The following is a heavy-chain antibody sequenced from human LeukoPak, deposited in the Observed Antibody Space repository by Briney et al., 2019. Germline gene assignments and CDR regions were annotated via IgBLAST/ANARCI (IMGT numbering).Heavy chain of an antibody. V-gene: IGHV3-74*01. CDR2: INSDGSST. J-gene: IGHJ4*02. D-gene: IGHD6-13*01. CDR1: GFTFSSYA. Sequence: GGSLRLSCAASGFTFSSYAMSWVRQTPGKGLVWVSRINSDGSSTSYADSVKGRFTISRDNAKNTLYLQMNSLRAEDTAVYYCAKVSYSSSHLDYWGQGTLVTVSS. CDR3: AKVSYSSSHLDY.